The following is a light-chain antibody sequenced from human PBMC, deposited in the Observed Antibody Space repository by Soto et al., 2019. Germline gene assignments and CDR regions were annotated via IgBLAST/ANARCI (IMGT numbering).Light chain of an antibody. CDR2: GAS. V-gene: IGKV3D-15*01. CDR1: QSVSSN. J-gene: IGKJ2*01. Sequence: EIVMTQSPATLSVSPGERATLSCRASQSVSSNLAWYQQKPGQAPRLLIYGASTRVTGIPARFSGSGSGTEFTLTISSLQSEDFAVYYCQQYNNWRGSFGQGTKLEIK. CDR3: QQYNNWRGS.